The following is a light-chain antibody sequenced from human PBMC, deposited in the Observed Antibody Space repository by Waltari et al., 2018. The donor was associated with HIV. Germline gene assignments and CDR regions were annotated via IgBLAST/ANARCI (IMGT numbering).Light chain of an antibody. Sequence: QSVLTQPPSVSAAPGQKVTISCSGRTSIIGNNFVSWYQQFPGTAPKLLIYDNDTRPSVIPDRFSGSRSGTSATLGITGLQTGDEAEYYCGTWDNSLSAWVFGGGTKVTVL. J-gene: IGLJ3*02. V-gene: IGLV1-51*01. CDR1: TSIIGNNF. CDR3: GTWDNSLSAWV. CDR2: DND.